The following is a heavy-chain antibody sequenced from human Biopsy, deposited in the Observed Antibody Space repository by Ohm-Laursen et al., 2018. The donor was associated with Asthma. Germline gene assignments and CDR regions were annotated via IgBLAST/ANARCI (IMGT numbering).Heavy chain of an antibody. CDR2: ISYDGSSI. J-gene: IGHJ4*02. Sequence: SSLRLSCAASRFTYEMHWVRQALGKGLEWVAVISYDGSSIYYADSVKGRFTISRDNSKNTLSLQMNSLTAEDTAVYYCAREGVAGTHIEDWGQGTLVTVSS. CDR1: RFTYE. CDR3: AREGVAGTHIED. D-gene: IGHD6-19*01. V-gene: IGHV3-30-3*01.